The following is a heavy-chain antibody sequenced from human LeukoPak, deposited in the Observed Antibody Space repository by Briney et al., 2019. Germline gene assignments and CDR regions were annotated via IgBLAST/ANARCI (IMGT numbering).Heavy chain of an antibody. D-gene: IGHD5-18*01. CDR1: GFTFSSYS. J-gene: IGHJ3*02. CDR3: ASMDSYELSDAFDI. Sequence: PGGSLRLSCAASGFTFSSYSMNWVRQAPGKGLEWVSSISSSSSYIYYADSVKGRFTISRDNAKNSLYLQMNSLRAEDTAVYYCASMDSYELSDAFDIWGQGTMVTVSS. V-gene: IGHV3-21*01. CDR2: ISSSSSYI.